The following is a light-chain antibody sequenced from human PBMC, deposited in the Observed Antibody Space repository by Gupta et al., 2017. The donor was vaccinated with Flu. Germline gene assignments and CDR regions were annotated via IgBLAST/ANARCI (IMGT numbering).Light chain of an antibody. CDR3: QQYGPSPPFT. J-gene: IGKJ2*01. CDR1: QSVSGSY. V-gene: IGKV3-20*01. CDR2: GAS. Sequence: RATLSCRASQSVSGSYLAWYQQKPGQAPRLLNYGASVRATGIPDRFSGSGSGTDFTLTISRLEPEDFAVYYCQQYGPSPPFTFGLGTKLEIK.